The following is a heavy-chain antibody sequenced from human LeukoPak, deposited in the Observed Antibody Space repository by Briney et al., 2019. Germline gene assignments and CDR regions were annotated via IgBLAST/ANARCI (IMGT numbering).Heavy chain of an antibody. CDR1: GYTFISYS. V-gene: IGHV1-18*01. CDR2: ISAYNGNT. Sequence: ASVKVSCKAYGYTFISYSFNWVRQAPGQGLECMGWISAYNGNTNYAEKFQDRVTMTTDTSTSTAYMELRSLISDDTAVYYCARDQGAVADSLDYWGQGALVTVSS. CDR3: ARDQGAVADSLDY. J-gene: IGHJ4*02. D-gene: IGHD6-19*01.